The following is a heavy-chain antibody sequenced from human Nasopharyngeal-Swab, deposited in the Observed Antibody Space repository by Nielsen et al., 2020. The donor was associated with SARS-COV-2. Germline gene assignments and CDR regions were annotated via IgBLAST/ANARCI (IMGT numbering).Heavy chain of an antibody. V-gene: IGHV4-34*01. CDR1: GGSFSPYY. J-gene: IGHJ6*03. CDR2: INPSGST. D-gene: IGHD2-2*01. Sequence: SETLSLTCAVYGGSFSPYYRGWIRHPQGNGLAWIAEINPSGSTTYHPSLKSRVTIPVDTSKNQFSLKLSSVTAADTAVYYCARGLSGIVPAPILGLGPYYSYYYMDVWGKGTTVTVSS. CDR3: ARGLSGIVPAPILGLGPYYSYYYMDV.